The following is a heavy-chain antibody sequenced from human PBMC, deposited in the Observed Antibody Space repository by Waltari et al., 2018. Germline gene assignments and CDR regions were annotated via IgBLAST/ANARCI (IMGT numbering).Heavy chain of an antibody. CDR2: INHSGST. D-gene: IGHD3-10*01. CDR1: GGSFSGYY. CDR3: ARARRYLFYFDY. V-gene: IGHV4-34*01. Sequence: QVQLQQWGAGLLKPSETLSLTCAVYGGSFSGYYWSWIRQPPGKGLEWIGEINHSGSTNYNPSLKSRVTISVDTSKNQFSLKLSSVTAADTAVYYCARARRYLFYFDYWGQGTLVTVSS. J-gene: IGHJ4*02.